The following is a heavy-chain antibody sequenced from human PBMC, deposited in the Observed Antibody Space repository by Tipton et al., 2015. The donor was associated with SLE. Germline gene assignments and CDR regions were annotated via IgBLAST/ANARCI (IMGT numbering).Heavy chain of an antibody. CDR2: IYNSGST. CDR3: ARAKSAMGSYDT. D-gene: IGHD2-21*01. V-gene: IGHV4-4*07. CDR1: GGSISSYY. Sequence: TLSLTCTVSGGSISSYYWSWIRQPAGKGLEWIGRIYNSGSTNYNPSLKSRVTMSVDTSKNQFSLKLNSVTAADTAVYYCARAKSAMGSYDTWGQGAQVTVSS. J-gene: IGHJ5*02.